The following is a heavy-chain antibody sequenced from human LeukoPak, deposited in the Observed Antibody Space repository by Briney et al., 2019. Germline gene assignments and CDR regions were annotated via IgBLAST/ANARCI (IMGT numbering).Heavy chain of an antibody. CDR2: INPSGGST. CDR1: GYTFTSYY. Sequence: GASVKVSCKASGYTFTSYYMHWVRQAPGQGLEWMGIINPSGGSTSYAQKFQGRVTMTRDTSTSTVYMELSSLRSEDTAVYYCARSTTPMAVAGPDFDYWGQGTLVIVSS. V-gene: IGHV1-46*01. D-gene: IGHD6-19*01. CDR3: ARSTTPMAVAGPDFDY. J-gene: IGHJ4*02.